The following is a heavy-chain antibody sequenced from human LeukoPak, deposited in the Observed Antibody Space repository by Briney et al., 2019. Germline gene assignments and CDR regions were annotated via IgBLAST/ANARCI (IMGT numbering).Heavy chain of an antibody. J-gene: IGHJ5*02. D-gene: IGHD6-6*01. CDR2: INHSGST. V-gene: IGHV4-34*01. Sequence: SETLSLTCAVYGGSFSGYYWSWICQPPGKGLEWIGEINHSGSTNYNPSLKSRVTISVDTSKNQFSLKLSSVTAADTAVYYCSVRRRQWFDPWGQGTLVTVSS. CDR3: SVRRRQWFDP. CDR1: GGSFSGYY.